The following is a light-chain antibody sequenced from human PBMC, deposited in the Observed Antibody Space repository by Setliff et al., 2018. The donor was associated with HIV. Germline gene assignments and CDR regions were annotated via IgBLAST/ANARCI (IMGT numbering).Light chain of an antibody. V-gene: IGLV2-14*03. CDR3: SSYAGSTF. Sequence: QSALTQPASVSGSPGQSITVSCTGTTNDVGNYNYVSWYQQHPGKAPKLMIYDVTNRPSGVSNRFSGSKSGNTASLTVSGLQAEDEADYYCSSYAGSTFFGTGTKVTVL. CDR1: TNDVGNYNY. CDR2: DVT. J-gene: IGLJ1*01.